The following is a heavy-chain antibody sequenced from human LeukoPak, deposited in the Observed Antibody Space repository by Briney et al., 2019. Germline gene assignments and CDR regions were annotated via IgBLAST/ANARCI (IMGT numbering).Heavy chain of an antibody. J-gene: IGHJ5*02. CDR2: IYHSGNT. V-gene: IGHV4-38-2*02. CDR3: ARAYSSSWYWNWFDP. D-gene: IGHD6-13*01. Sequence: PSETLSPTCTVSGYSISSGYYRGWIRQAPGQGLEWIGNIYHSGNTYYNPSLKSRVTVSMDTSKNQFSLKVNSVTAADTAFYYCARAYSSSWYWNWFDPWGQGTLVTVSS. CDR1: GYSISSGYY.